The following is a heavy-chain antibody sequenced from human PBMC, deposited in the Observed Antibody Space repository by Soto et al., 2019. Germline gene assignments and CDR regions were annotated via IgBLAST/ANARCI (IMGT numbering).Heavy chain of an antibody. Sequence: QVQLVESGGGVVQPGRSLRLSCAASGFTFSSYAMHWVRQAPGKGLEWVAVISYDGSNKYYADSVKGRFTISRDNSKNTLYLQMNSLRAEDTAVYYCARERGFSYAFDIWGQGTMVTVSS. J-gene: IGHJ3*02. CDR3: ARERGFSYAFDI. D-gene: IGHD3-10*01. CDR1: GFTFSSYA. V-gene: IGHV3-30-3*01. CDR2: ISYDGSNK.